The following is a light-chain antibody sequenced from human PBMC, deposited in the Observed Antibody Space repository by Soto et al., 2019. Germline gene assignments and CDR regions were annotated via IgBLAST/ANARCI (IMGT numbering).Light chain of an antibody. CDR2: AAS. V-gene: IGKV1-8*01. Sequence: AIRMTQSPSSFSASTGDRVTITCRASQGISSYLAWYQQKPGKAPKLLIYAASTLQSGVPSRFSGSGSGTDFTLTISCLQSEDFATYYCQQYYSTLKTFAQGTKVDIK. CDR1: QGISSY. J-gene: IGKJ1*01. CDR3: QQYYSTLKT.